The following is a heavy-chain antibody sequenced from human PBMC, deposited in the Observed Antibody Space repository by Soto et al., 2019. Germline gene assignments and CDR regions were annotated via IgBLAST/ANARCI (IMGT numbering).Heavy chain of an antibody. CDR1: GFTFSRYA. CDR3: ARASDYGGYHYGMDV. V-gene: IGHV3-64*01. CDR2: ISSNGGST. J-gene: IGHJ6*02. D-gene: IGHD4-17*01. Sequence: EVQLVESGGGLVQPGGSLRLSCAASGFTFSRYAMHWVRHAPGKGLEYVSTISSNGGSTYYANSVKGRFTISRDNSKNPLYLQMGSLRAEDMAVYYCARASDYGGYHYGMDVWGQGTTVTVSS.